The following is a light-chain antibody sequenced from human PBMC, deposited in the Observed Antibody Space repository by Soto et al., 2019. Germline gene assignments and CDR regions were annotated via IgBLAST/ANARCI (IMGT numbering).Light chain of an antibody. CDR3: NSYTAFNTRG. CDR1: SSDIGAYNY. Sequence: QSALTRPASVSGSPGQSITISCTGTSSDIGAYNYVSWYQQHPGKAPKLLIYEVSDRPPGISDRFSGSKSGNTASLTISRLQSEDEADYYCNSYTAFNTRGFGTGTKLTVL. J-gene: IGLJ1*01. CDR2: EVS. V-gene: IGLV2-14*01.